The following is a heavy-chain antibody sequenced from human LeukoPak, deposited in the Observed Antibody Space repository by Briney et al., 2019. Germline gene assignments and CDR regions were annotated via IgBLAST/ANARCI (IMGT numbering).Heavy chain of an antibody. Sequence: GGSLRLSCAASGFTFSIYTMHWVRQAPGKGLEWVAVTSYGGNNKKYADSVKGRFTISRDNSKNTLCLQMNSLRAEDTAVFYCARDSSTSIFSLNAFDIWGQGTMVTVSS. V-gene: IGHV3-30*04. CDR3: ARDSSTSIFSLNAFDI. CDR2: TSYGGNNK. CDR1: GFTFSIYT. D-gene: IGHD2-2*01. J-gene: IGHJ3*02.